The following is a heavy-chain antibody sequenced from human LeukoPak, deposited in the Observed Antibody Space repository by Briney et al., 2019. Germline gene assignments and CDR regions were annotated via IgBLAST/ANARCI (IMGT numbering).Heavy chain of an antibody. Sequence: GASVKVSCKASGYTFTSYDINWVRQAPGQGLEWMGGIIPIFGTANYAQKFQGRVTIITDESTSTAYMELSSLRSEDTAVYYCARREGNYEPNYYYMDVWGKGTTVTVSS. CDR1: GYTFTSYD. CDR3: ARREGNYEPNYYYMDV. V-gene: IGHV1-69*05. D-gene: IGHD1-7*01. J-gene: IGHJ6*03. CDR2: IIPIFGTA.